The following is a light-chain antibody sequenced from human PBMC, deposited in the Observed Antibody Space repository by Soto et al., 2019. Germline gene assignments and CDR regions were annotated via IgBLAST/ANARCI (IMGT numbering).Light chain of an antibody. CDR1: QTVLHSSNNKNY. CDR2: WAS. J-gene: IGKJ1*01. CDR3: QQYYTTPLT. Sequence: DIVMTQSPDSLAVSLGERATINCKSSQTVLHSSNNKNYLAWYQQKPGQPPELLISWASTRESGVPDRFSGSGSGTDFTLTISSLQAEDVAVYYCQQYYTTPLTFGQGTKVEIK. V-gene: IGKV4-1*01.